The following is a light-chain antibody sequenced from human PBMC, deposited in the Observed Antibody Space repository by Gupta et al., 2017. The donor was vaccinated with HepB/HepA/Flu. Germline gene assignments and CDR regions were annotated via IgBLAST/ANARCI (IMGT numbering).Light chain of an antibody. J-gene: IGKJ4*01. Sequence: DIQMIQSPSSVSASVGDTVTITCRASHDINGWLAWYQQKPGKAPKPLIYSATSLHSGVPPRFGGSGSGTXFSLTIXNLQPEDSTTYYCQQASSFPLTFGXGTKLEIK. CDR1: HDINGW. V-gene: IGKV1-12*01. CDR2: SAT. CDR3: QQASSFPLT.